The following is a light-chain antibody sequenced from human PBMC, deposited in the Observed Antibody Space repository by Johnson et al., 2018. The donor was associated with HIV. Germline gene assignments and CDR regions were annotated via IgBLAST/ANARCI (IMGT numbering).Light chain of an antibody. J-gene: IGLJ1*01. CDR2: DNN. CDR1: GSNIGNNY. CDR3: GTWDSSLSFYV. V-gene: IGLV1-51*01. Sequence: QSVLTQPPSVSAAPGQKVTISCSGSGSNIGNNYVSWYQQLPGTAPKLLIYDNNKRPSGIPDRFSGSKSGTSATLGITGLQTGDEADYYCGTWDSSLSFYVFGTGTKVTVL.